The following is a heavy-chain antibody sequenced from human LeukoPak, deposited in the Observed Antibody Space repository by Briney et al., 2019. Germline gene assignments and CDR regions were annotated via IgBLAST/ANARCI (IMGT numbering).Heavy chain of an antibody. Sequence: GGSLRLSCAASGFTFSSYGMHWVRQAPGKGLEWVAFIRYDGSNKYYADSVKGRFTISRDNSKNTLYLQMNSLRAEDTAVYYCAKDQDDFWSGYEDAFDIWGQGTMVTVSS. CDR1: GFTFSSYG. CDR3: AKDQDDFWSGYEDAFDI. J-gene: IGHJ3*02. CDR2: IRYDGSNK. D-gene: IGHD3-3*01. V-gene: IGHV3-30*02.